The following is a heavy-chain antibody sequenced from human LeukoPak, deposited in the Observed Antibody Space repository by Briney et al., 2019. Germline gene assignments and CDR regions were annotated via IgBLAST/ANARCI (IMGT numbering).Heavy chain of an antibody. CDR1: GGSITGSSYY. CDR2: IYYSGST. V-gene: IGHV4-39*02. Sequence: PSETLSLTCTISGGSITGSSYYWGWIRQSPGKGLEWIVNIYYSGSTYYNSSLKSRVTISIDTSKNHFSLRLTSLTASDTAVYFCTRGSYDVLTGRSTLGEYWGQGTLVAVSS. J-gene: IGHJ4*02. D-gene: IGHD3-9*01. CDR3: TRGSYDVLTGRSTLGEY.